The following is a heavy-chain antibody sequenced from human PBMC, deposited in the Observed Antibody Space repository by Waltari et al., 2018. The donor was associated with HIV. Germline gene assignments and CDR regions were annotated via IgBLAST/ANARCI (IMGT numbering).Heavy chain of an antibody. D-gene: IGHD3-10*02. V-gene: IGHV3-15*01. CDR1: GFTFSNAW. Sequence: EVQLVESGGGLGKPGGSLRLSCVVSGFTFSNAWMSWVRQAPGKGLEWVVLIKTKTDGGTVDYAAPVTGRFTISRDDSQSTLYLEINSLKTEDTAVYYCTTIQFYYVFEFGGQGTLVTVSS. CDR3: TTIQFYYVFEF. CDR2: IKTKTDGGTV. J-gene: IGHJ4*02.